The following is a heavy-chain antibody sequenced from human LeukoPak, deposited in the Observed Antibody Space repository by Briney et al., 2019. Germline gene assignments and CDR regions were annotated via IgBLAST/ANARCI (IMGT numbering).Heavy chain of an antibody. V-gene: IGHV4-39*01. CDR1: GGSISSSSYY. J-gene: IGHJ5*02. CDR2: IYYSGRT. Sequence: PSETLSLTCTVSGGSISSSSYYWGWVRQPPGKGLEWMGSIYYSGRTYYNPSLKSRLTISVDTSKKQYSLNLSSVTAADTAVYYCAGHTLGTYNWFDPWGQRTLVTVSS. CDR3: AGHTLGTYNWFDP.